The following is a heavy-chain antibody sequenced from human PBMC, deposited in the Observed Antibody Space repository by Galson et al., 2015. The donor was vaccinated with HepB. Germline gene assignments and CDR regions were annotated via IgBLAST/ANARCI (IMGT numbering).Heavy chain of an antibody. CDR1: GSTFNRHG. CDR3: ARDPSNTSGWYAYFDY. Sequence: SVKVSCKASGSTFNRHGITWVRQAPGQGLEYMGWISAYNGGTHYSQKLQGRVTMTKDTSTSTAYMELRSLRSDDTALYYCARDPSNTSGWYAYFDYWGQGTLVTVSS. J-gene: IGHJ4*02. V-gene: IGHV1-18*04. D-gene: IGHD6-19*01. CDR2: ISAYNGGT.